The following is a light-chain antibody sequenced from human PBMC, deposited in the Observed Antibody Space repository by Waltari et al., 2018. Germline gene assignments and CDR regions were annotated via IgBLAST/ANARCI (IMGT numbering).Light chain of an antibody. CDR1: PSISSW. CDR3: QQYNSYSRT. CDR2: KAS. V-gene: IGKV1-5*03. J-gene: IGKJ1*01. Sequence: DIQMTQPPPTLSASVGDRVTITCRASPSISSWLAWYQQTPGKAPKPLIYKASSLESGVPARFSGSGSGTEFTLTISSLQPDDFATYYCQQYNSYSRTFGQGAKVEIK.